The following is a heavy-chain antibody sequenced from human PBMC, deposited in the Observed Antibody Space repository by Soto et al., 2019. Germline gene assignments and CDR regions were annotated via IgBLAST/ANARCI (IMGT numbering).Heavy chain of an antibody. V-gene: IGHV4-59*08. Sequence: PSETLSLTCTVSGSSISSYYWSWIRQPPGKGLEWIGYISYSGSTNYNPSLKSRVTISLDTSKNQFSLKLISVTAADTALYYCARHYSGAPFDYWGQGTLVPVSS. CDR3: ARHYSGAPFDY. J-gene: IGHJ4*02. CDR1: GSSISSYY. D-gene: IGHD2-21*01. CDR2: ISYSGST.